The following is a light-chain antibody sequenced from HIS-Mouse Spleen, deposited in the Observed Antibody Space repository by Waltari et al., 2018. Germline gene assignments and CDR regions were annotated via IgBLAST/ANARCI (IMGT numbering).Light chain of an antibody. CDR1: KLGDKY. J-gene: IGLJ2*01. Sequence: SYELTQPPSVSVSPGQTASITCPGDKLGDKYACWYQQTPGQSPVLVIYHDSKRPSGIPERFSGSNSGNTATLTISGTQAMDEADYYCQAWDSSTVVFGGGTKLTVL. CDR3: QAWDSSTVV. V-gene: IGLV3-1*01. CDR2: HDS.